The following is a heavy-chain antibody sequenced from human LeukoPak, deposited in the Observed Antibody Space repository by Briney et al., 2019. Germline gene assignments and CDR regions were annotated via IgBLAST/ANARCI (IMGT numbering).Heavy chain of an antibody. Sequence: PSETLSLTCAVSGGSISPYYWSWIRPPAGKGLEWIGRMFTSGNTDYNSSLKSRVTMSVDTSKNQFSLKLISVTAADTAVYYCARSRCYNCAFDVWGQGTMVTVSS. CDR1: GGSISPYY. CDR3: ARSRCYNCAFDV. V-gene: IGHV4-4*07. D-gene: IGHD2-2*02. J-gene: IGHJ3*01. CDR2: MFTSGNT.